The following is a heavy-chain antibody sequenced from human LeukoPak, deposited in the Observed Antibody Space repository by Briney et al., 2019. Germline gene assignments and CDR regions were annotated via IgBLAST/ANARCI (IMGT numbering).Heavy chain of an antibody. Sequence: QPGGSLRLSCAASGFTFSSYWMHWVRPAPGKGLVWVSRIKTDGSSTTYADSVKGRFTISRDNAKNTLYQQMNSLRVEDTAVYYCARTGYLYGMDVWGQGTTVTVSS. CDR2: IKTDGSST. D-gene: IGHD3-9*01. J-gene: IGHJ6*02. CDR3: ARTGYLYGMDV. CDR1: GFTFSSYW. V-gene: IGHV3-74*01.